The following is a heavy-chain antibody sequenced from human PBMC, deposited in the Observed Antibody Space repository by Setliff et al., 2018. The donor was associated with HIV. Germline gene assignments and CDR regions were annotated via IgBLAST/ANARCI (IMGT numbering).Heavy chain of an antibody. D-gene: IGHD3-22*01. CDR3: ARDVEYDSSGYYAY. Sequence: ASVKVSCKASGYTLSRYHIYWVRQAPGQGLEWLGIINPSEGGATYAEKFHGRVIITRDTSTSTVYMELSSLRSEDTAVYFCARDVEYDSSGYYAYWGQGTLVTVS. CDR2: INPSEGGA. CDR1: GYTLSRYH. J-gene: IGHJ4*02. V-gene: IGHV1-46*01.